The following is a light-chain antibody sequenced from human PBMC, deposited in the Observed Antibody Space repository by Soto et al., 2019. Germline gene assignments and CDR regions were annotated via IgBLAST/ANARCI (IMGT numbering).Light chain of an antibody. V-gene: IGLV2-8*01. J-gene: IGLJ1*01. Sequence: QSVLTQPPSASGSPGQSVTISCTGTSSDVGGYNYGSWYQQHPGKAPKVMIYDVGKRPSGVPDRFSGSKSGNTASLTVSGLQAEDEADNYCSSHAGSNNPFVFGTGTKVTVL. CDR1: SSDVGGYNY. CDR3: SSHAGSNNPFV. CDR2: DVG.